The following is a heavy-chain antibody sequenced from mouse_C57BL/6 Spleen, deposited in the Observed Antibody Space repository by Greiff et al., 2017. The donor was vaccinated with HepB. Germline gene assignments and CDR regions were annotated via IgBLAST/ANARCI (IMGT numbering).Heavy chain of an antibody. Sequence: QVQLKQPGAELVRPGSSVKLSCKASGYTFTSYWMDWVKQRPGQGLEWIGNIYPSDSETHYNQKFKDKATLTVDKSSSTAYMQLSSLTSEDSAVYYCAREEASGYVAYWGQGTLVTVSA. V-gene: IGHV1-61*01. J-gene: IGHJ3*01. D-gene: IGHD3-2*02. CDR3: AREEASGYVAY. CDR2: IYPSDSET. CDR1: GYTFTSYW.